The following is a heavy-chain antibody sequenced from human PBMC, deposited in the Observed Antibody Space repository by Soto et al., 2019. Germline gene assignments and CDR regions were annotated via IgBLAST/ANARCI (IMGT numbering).Heavy chain of an antibody. CDR1: GYSFTSYW. CDR3: ARHINYDFWSGYNYYGMDV. CDR2: IDPSDSYT. Sequence: PGESLKISCNGSGYSFTSYWISWVRQMPGKGLEWMGRIDPSDSYTNYSPSFQGHVTISADKSISTAYLQWSSLKASDTAMYYCARHINYDFWSGYNYYGMDVWGQGTTVTAP. D-gene: IGHD3-3*01. V-gene: IGHV5-10-1*01. J-gene: IGHJ6*02.